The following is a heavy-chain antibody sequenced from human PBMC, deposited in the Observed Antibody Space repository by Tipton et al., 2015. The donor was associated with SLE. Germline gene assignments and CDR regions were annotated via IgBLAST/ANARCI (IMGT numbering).Heavy chain of an antibody. CDR2: IFYNGNTY. D-gene: IGHD2-2*02. J-gene: IGHJ3*02. V-gene: IGHV4-39*07. CDR1: GGSISKSGYY. Sequence: TLSLTCTVSGGSISKSGYYWGWIRQPPGKGLDWIGTIFYNGNTYYYNPSLKSRVTISVDTSKNQFSLNLTSVTAADTAVYYCARQPAVYRPSRALDIWGQGTMVTVSS. CDR3: ARQPAVYRPSRALDI.